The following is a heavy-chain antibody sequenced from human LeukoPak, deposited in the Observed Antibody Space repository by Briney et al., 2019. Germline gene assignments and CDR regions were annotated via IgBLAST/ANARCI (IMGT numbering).Heavy chain of an antibody. J-gene: IGHJ4*02. CDR3: ANYYDILTGYPTYFDY. D-gene: IGHD3-9*01. CDR1: GFTFSSYG. V-gene: IGHV3-23*01. CDR2: ISGSGGST. Sequence: GGTLRLSCAASGFTFSSYGMSWVRQAPGKGLEWVSAISGSGGSTYYADSAKGRFTISRDNSKNTLYLQMNSLRAEDTAVYYCANYYDILTGYPTYFDYWGQGTLVTVSS.